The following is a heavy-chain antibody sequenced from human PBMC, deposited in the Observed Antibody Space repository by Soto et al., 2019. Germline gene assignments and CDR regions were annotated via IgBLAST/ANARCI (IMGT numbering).Heavy chain of an antibody. D-gene: IGHD3-10*01. V-gene: IGHV1-18*04. CDR2: ISAYNGDT. CDR1: GYTFTSYG. J-gene: IGHJ4*02. Sequence: ASVKVSCKASGYTFTSYGISWVRQAPGQGLEWMGWISAYNGDTNYAQILQGRVTMTTDTSTSTAYMELRSLTSDDTAVYYCARDDLMVRGIMGHLFDYWGQGTLVTVSS. CDR3: ARDDLMVRGIMGHLFDY.